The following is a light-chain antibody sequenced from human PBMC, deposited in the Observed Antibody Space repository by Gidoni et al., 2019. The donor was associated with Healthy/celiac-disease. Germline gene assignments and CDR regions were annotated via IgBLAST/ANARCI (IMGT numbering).Light chain of an antibody. J-gene: IGLJ2*01. V-gene: IGLV6-57*01. CDR2: EDN. CDR1: SGSIASNY. Sequence: NFLLTQPPSVSESPVTPVTISCTRSSGSIASNYVQWYQQRPGSSPTTVIYEDNQRPSGVPDRFSGSIDSSSNSAALTISGLKTEDEADYYCQSYDSSNLVFGGGTKLTVL. CDR3: QSYDSSNLV.